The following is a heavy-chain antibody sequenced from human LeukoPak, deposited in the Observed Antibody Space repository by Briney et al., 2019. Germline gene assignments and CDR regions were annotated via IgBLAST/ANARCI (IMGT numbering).Heavy chain of an antibody. CDR1: GGSTSSYY. CDR2: IYYSGST. CDR3: ARLRGPRGAFDI. J-gene: IGHJ3*02. V-gene: IGHV4-59*08. Sequence: PSETLSLTCTVSGGSTSSYYWSWIRQPPGKGLEWIGYIYYSGSTNYNPPLKSRVTISVDTSKNQFSLKLSSVTAADTAVYYCARLRGPRGAFDIWGQGTMVTVSS. D-gene: IGHD3-10*01.